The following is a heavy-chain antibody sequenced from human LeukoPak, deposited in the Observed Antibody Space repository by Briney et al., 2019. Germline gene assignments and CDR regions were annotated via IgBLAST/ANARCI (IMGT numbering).Heavy chain of an antibody. Sequence: TGGSLRLSCAASGFSFNIYAMSWVRQAPGKGLEWVSSISKSGSSTYYADSVKGRFAISRDNSKNTLYLQMNGLRAEDTAVYYCAKGWGQQLGFDYWGQGTLVTVSS. CDR1: GFSFNIYA. CDR3: AKGWGQQLGFDY. J-gene: IGHJ4*02. V-gene: IGHV3-23*01. D-gene: IGHD6-13*01. CDR2: ISKSGSST.